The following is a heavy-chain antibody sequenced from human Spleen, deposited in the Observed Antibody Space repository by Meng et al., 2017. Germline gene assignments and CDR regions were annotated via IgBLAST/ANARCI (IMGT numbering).Heavy chain of an antibody. CDR1: GYTLTSYA. Sequence: QVQLVQSGAEVKKPGASVKASCKASGYTLTSYAMHWVRQAPGQSLEWMGWITPGSGNTKYSQKFQGRLTITTDTSASTAHMELSTLRSEDTAVYYCARDFTSGSSGDPWGQGTLVTVSS. D-gene: IGHD6-19*01. CDR3: ARDFTSGSSGDP. V-gene: IGHV1-3*01. CDR2: ITPGSGNT. J-gene: IGHJ5*02.